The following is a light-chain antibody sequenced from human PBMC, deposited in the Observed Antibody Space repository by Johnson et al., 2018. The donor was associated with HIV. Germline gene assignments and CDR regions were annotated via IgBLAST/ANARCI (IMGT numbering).Light chain of an antibody. J-gene: IGLJ1*01. Sequence: QFVLTQPPSVSAAPGQTVTISCSGSSSNVGSSFVSWYRQVPGTAPKLLIYDNNKRPSGIPDRFSCSKSGTSATLGITGLQTGDGADYYCGTWDSSLSAGVFGTGTKVTVL. CDR2: DNN. CDR1: SSNVGSSF. CDR3: GTWDSSLSAGV. V-gene: IGLV1-51*01.